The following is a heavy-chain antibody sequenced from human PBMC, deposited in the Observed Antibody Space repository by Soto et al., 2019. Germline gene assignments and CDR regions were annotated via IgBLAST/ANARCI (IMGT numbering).Heavy chain of an antibody. CDR1: AYTFTSYY. D-gene: IGHD6-13*01. J-gene: IGHJ5*02. CDR2: INPNGGST. V-gene: IGHV1-46*01. Sequence: ASLKVSCKAPAYTFTSYYRHWVRQAPGHGLEWMGIINPNGGSTRFAQTFQGRITMTTDTSTSTVYMELRSLRSEDTAVYYCATSSGGVFGIIIAGYNSLAGWGQGSLVIVSS. CDR3: ATSSGGVFGIIIAGYNSLAG.